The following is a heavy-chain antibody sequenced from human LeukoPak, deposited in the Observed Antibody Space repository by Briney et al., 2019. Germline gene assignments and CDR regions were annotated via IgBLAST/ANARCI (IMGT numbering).Heavy chain of an antibody. J-gene: IGHJ6*03. CDR1: GYIFKGYY. CDR3: AIGVDTAVIPYYYYYMDV. Sequence: ASVKVSCKASGYIFKGYYLHWVRQAPGQGLEWMGWINPKSRATNYAQNFQGRVTLTRDTSISTAYMELSSLGSDDTAVYYCAIGVDTAVIPYYYYYMDVWGIGTTVTVSS. V-gene: IGHV1-2*02. CDR2: INPKSRAT. D-gene: IGHD5-18*01.